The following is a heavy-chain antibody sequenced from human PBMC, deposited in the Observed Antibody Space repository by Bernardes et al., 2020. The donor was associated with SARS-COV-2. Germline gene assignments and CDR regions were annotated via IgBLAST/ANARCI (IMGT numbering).Heavy chain of an antibody. CDR1: GFTFKHYA. CDR2: ITGRSYTT. J-gene: IGHJ5*02. D-gene: IGHD4-17*01. CDR3: AKDSFGGDYLNWFDP. V-gene: IGHV3-23*01. Sequence: SLRLSCTASGFTFKHYALNWVRQAPGKGLEWLSVITGRSYTTYYADSVKGRFTISRDNPKNTLYLQMNSLRVEDTAVYYCAKDSFGGDYLNWFDPWGQGTLVTVSS.